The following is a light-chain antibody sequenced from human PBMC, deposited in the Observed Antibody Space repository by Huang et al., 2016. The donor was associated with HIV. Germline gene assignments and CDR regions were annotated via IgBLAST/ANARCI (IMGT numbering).Light chain of an antibody. CDR2: LAS. Sequence: DIVMTQSPLSLSVTPGEPASISCRSSQSLLHSNGYNYLDWYVQKPGQSPQRVSYLASNRASGVPDRFSGSGSVTYFTLKISRVEGEDVGVYYCMQALQTVRTFGQGTRLGI. V-gene: IGKV2-28*01. CDR3: MQALQTVRT. J-gene: IGKJ5*01. CDR1: QSLLHSNGYNY.